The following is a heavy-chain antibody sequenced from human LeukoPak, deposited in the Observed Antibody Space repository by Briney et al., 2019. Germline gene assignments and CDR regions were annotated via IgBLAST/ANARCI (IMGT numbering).Heavy chain of an antibody. D-gene: IGHD6-19*01. V-gene: IGHV3-7*01. CDR2: IKQDGSEK. CDR1: GFTFSSYW. Sequence: GGSLRLSCAASGFTFSSYWMSWVRQAPGKGLEWVANIKQDGSEKYYVDSVKGRFTISRDNAKNSLYLQMNSLRAEDTAVYYCARDGRVAVAGIRGDYWGQGTLVTVSS. J-gene: IGHJ4*02. CDR3: ARDGRVAVAGIRGDY.